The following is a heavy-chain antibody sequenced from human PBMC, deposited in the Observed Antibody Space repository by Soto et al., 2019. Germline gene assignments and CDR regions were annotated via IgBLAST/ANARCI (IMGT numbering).Heavy chain of an antibody. Sequence: QVQLVESGGGVVQPGRSLRLSCAASGFTFSSYAMHWVRQAPGKGLEWVAVISYDGSNKYYADSVKGRFTISRDNSKNTLYLQMNSLIAEDTAVYYCARDYGCSGGSCPDYWGQGTLVTVSS. CDR1: GFTFSSYA. J-gene: IGHJ4*02. D-gene: IGHD2-15*01. V-gene: IGHV3-30-3*01. CDR3: ARDYGCSGGSCPDY. CDR2: ISYDGSNK.